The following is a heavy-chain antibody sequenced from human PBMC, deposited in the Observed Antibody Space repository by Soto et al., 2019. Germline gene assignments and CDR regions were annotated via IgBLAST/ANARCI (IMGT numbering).Heavy chain of an antibody. J-gene: IGHJ5*02. CDR2: ISSSSSTI. CDR1: GFTFSSYS. V-gene: IGHV3-48*01. CDR3: ARESGASYCSGGSCYGARLYNWFDP. Sequence: GGSLRLSCAASGFTFSSYSMNWVRQAPGKGLEWVSYISSSSSTIYYADSVKGRFTISRDNAKNSLYLQMNSLRAEDKAVYYCARESGASYCSGGSCYGARLYNWFDPWGQGTLVTVSS. D-gene: IGHD2-15*01.